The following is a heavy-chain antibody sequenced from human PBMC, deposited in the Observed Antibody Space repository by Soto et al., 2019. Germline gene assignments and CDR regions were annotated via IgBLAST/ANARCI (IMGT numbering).Heavy chain of an antibody. CDR2: INPNSGNI. J-gene: IGHJ4*02. CDR3: ARGRASGSYYLLDY. Sequence: ASVNVSCKSSGDTFTTYYINWVRQATGHGLEWMGWINPNSGNIGYAQRFQGRVTMTRDTAIRTAYMGVSSLRSDDTAVYYCARGRASGSYYLLDYWGQGTLVTVSS. CDR1: GDTFTTYY. V-gene: IGHV1-8*01. D-gene: IGHD3-10*01.